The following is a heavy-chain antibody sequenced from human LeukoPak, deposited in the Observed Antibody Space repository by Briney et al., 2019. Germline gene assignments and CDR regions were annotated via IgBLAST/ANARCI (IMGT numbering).Heavy chain of an antibody. V-gene: IGHV3-21*01. Sequence: PGGSLRLSCAASGFTFSSYAMSWVRQAPGKGLEWVSSMSSSSSYIYYADSVKGRFTISRDNAENSLYLQMNSLRAEDTAVYYCARVSSSSWNYYYGMDVWGQGTTVTVSS. CDR3: ARVSSSSWNYYYGMDV. D-gene: IGHD6-13*01. CDR1: GFTFSSYA. CDR2: MSSSSSYI. J-gene: IGHJ6*02.